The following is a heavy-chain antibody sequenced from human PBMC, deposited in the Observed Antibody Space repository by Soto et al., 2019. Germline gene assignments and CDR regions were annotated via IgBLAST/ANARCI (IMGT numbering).Heavy chain of an antibody. V-gene: IGHV4-34*01. CDR2: INHSGST. J-gene: IGHJ3*02. CDR3: ARDWHYYDSSGYYYDAFDI. Sequence: SETLSLTCAVYGGSFSGYYWSWIRQPPGKGLEWIGEINHSGSTNYNPSLKSRVTISVDTSKNQFSLKLSSVTAADTAVYYCARDWHYYDSSGYYYDAFDIWGQGTMVTVSS. CDR1: GGSFSGYY. D-gene: IGHD3-22*01.